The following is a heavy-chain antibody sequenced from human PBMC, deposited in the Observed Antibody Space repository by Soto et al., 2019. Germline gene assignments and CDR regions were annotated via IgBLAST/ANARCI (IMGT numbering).Heavy chain of an antibody. Sequence: GGSLRLSCAASGFTFSSYWMHWVRQAPGKGLVWVSRINSDGSSTSYADSVKGRFTISRDNAKNTLYLQMNSLRAEDTAVYYCARESLHGVVVVPAASNDAFDIWGQGTMVTVSS. CDR3: ARESLHGVVVVPAASNDAFDI. V-gene: IGHV3-74*01. CDR2: INSDGSST. J-gene: IGHJ3*02. D-gene: IGHD2-2*01. CDR1: GFTFSSYW.